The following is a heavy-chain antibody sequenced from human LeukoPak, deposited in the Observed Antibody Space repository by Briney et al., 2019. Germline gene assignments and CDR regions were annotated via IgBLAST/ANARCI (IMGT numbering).Heavy chain of an antibody. J-gene: IGHJ4*02. Sequence: SGGSLRLSCAASGFTFSTFAMIWVRQPPGKGLEWVSSIFPSGGKIHYADSVRGRFTISRDNSKSTLSLQMNSLRAEDTAIYYCATYRQVLLPFESWGQGTPVTVSS. CDR2: IFPSGGKI. CDR3: ATYRQVLLPFES. V-gene: IGHV3-23*01. CDR1: GFTFSTFA. D-gene: IGHD2-8*02.